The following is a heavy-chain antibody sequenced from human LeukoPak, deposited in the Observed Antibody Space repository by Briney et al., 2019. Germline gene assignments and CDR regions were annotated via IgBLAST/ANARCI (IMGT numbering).Heavy chain of an antibody. CDR3: ANNLFGYFDC. CDR1: GFTFSSYA. J-gene: IGHJ4*02. CDR2: TSDSGDNT. Sequence: PGGSQRLSCAASGFTFSSYAMSWVRQAPGEGLEWVSSTSDSGDNTYYADSVKGRFITSRDNSKNTLFLQMQSLRAEDTAVYYCANNLFGYFDCWGQGTLVTVSS. D-gene: IGHD3-16*01. V-gene: IGHV3-23*01.